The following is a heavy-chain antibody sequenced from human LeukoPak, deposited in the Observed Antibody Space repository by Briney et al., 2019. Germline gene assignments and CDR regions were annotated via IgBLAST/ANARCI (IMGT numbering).Heavy chain of an antibody. CDR3: AREGYYGSGSYAY. CDR1: GGSISSSSYY. CDR2: IFHSGST. Sequence: SETLSLTCTVSGGSISSSSYYWGWIRQPPGKGLEWIGSIFHSGSTYYNPSLKSRVTISVDTSKNQFSLRLSSVTAADTAFYYCAREGYYGSGSYAYWGQGTLVTVSS. V-gene: IGHV4-39*07. D-gene: IGHD3-10*01. J-gene: IGHJ4*02.